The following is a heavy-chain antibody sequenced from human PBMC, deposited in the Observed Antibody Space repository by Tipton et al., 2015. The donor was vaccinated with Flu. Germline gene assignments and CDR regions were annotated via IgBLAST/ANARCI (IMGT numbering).Heavy chain of an antibody. CDR3: ARAECSGGSCLLDY. J-gene: IGHJ4*02. V-gene: IGHV4-4*02. CDR2: ISHSGST. D-gene: IGHD2-15*01. Sequence: TLSLTCAVPGGSISSSNWWSWVRQPPGKGLEWIGEISHSGSTNYNPSLKSRVTISVDKSKNQFSLKLSSVTAADTTVYYCARAECSGGSCLLDYWGQGTLVTVSS. CDR1: GGSISSSNW.